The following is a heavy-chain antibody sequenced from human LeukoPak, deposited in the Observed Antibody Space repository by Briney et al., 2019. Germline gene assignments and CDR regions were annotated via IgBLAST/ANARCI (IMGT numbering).Heavy chain of an antibody. V-gene: IGHV3-64*01. Sequence: PGGSLRLSCAASGFTFSSYAMHWVRQAPVKGLEYVSAISSNGGSTYYANSVKGRFTISRDNSKNTLYLQTGSLRAEDMAVYYCARDGLDYWGQGTLVTVSS. CDR2: ISSNGGST. CDR1: GFTFSSYA. J-gene: IGHJ4*02. CDR3: ARDGLDY.